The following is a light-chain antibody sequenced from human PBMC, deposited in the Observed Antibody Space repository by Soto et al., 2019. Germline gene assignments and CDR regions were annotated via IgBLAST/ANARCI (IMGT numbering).Light chain of an antibody. CDR3: MQALQTPWT. V-gene: IGKV2-28*01. CDR1: QSLLHSNGYNN. J-gene: IGKJ1*01. CDR2: LGS. Sequence: DIVMTQSPLSLPVTPGEPASISCRSSQSLLHSNGYNNLHWYLQKPGQSPQLLIYLGSNRASGVPDRFSGSGSGTDFTLKISRVEAEDVGVYYCMQALQTPWTFGQGTKVDI.